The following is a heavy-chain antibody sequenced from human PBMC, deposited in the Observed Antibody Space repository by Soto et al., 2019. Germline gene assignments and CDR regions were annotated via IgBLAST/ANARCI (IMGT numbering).Heavy chain of an antibody. CDR2: IYYSGST. J-gene: IGHJ4*02. D-gene: IGHD4-17*01. CDR3: AREDYGDYGANY. CDR1: GGSVSSGSYY. Sequence: QVQLQESGPGLVKPSETLSLTCTVSGGSVSSGSYYWSWIRQPPGKGLEWIGYIYYSGSTNYNPSLKSRVTISVDTSKNQFSLKLSSVNAADTAVYYCAREDYGDYGANYWGQGTLVTVSS. V-gene: IGHV4-61*01.